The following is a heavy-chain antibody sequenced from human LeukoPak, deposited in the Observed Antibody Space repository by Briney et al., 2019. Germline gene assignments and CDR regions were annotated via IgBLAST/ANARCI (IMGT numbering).Heavy chain of an antibody. CDR2: IIPIFGTA. V-gene: IGHV1-69*05. J-gene: IGHJ4*02. D-gene: IGHD6-13*01. CDR3: ARDRGSNSWYYFDY. Sequence: ASVKVSCEASGGTFSSYAISWVRQAPGQGLEWMGRIIPIFGTANYAQKFQGRVTITTDESTSTAYMELSSLRSEDTAVYYCARDRGSNSWYYFDYWGQGTPVTVSS. CDR1: GGTFSSYA.